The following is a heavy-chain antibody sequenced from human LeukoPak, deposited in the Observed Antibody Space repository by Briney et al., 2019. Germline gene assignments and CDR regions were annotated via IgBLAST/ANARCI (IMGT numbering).Heavy chain of an antibody. J-gene: IGHJ4*02. V-gene: IGHV3-7*04. CDR3: TRVGYIDEGIDY. CDR2: IKQDGSKK. Sequence: GGALRLSCVACGFPFRSYWMTWVRQAPGKGLEWVANIKQDGSKKSYVDSVKGRFTISRDNAKNSLYLQMNSLRAEDTAIYYCTRVGYIDEGIDYWGQGTLVTVSS. CDR1: GFPFRSYW. D-gene: IGHD5-24*01.